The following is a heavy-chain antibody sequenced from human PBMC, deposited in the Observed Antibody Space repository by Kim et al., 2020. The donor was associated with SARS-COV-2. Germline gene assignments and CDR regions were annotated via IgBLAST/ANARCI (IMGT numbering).Heavy chain of an antibody. V-gene: IGHV3-30*09. D-gene: IGHD1-1*01. CDR1: GFTFSNYV. CDR3: AREYNWNAGPHFDY. J-gene: IGHJ4*02. CDR2: ISYDGTNK. Sequence: GGSLRLSCAASGFTFSNYVMHWVRQAPGKGLEWVAVISYDGTNKYYADSVKGRFAISRDHSKNTLYLQMNSLRAEDTAVYYCAREYNWNAGPHFDYWGQGTLVTVSS.